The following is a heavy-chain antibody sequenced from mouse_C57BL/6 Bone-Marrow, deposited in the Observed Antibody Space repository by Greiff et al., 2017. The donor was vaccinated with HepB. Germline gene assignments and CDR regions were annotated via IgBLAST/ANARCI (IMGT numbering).Heavy chain of an antibody. D-gene: IGHD3-1*01. J-gene: IGHJ3*01. V-gene: IGHV1-69*01. CDR3: ARSRAAWFAY. Sequence: VQLQQPGAELVMPGASVKLSCKASGYTFTSYWMHWVKQRPGQGLEWIGEIDPSDSYTNYNQKFKGKSTLTVDKSSSTAYMQLSSLTSEDSAVYYCARSRAAWFAYWGEGTLVTVSA. CDR1: GYTFTSYW. CDR2: IDPSDSYT.